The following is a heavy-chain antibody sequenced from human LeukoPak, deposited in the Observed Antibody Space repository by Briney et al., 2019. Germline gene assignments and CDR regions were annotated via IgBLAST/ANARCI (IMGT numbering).Heavy chain of an antibody. CDR2: ISYDGSNK. V-gene: IGHV3-30*19. J-gene: IGHJ4*02. Sequence: GGSLRLSCAASGFTFSSYGMHWVRQAPGKGLEWVAVISYDGSNKYYADSVKGRFTISRDNSKNTLYLQMNSLRAEDTAVYYCARDTAPGGTDYWGQGTLVTVSS. CDR1: GFTFSSYG. CDR3: ARDTAPGGTDY. D-gene: IGHD1-1*01.